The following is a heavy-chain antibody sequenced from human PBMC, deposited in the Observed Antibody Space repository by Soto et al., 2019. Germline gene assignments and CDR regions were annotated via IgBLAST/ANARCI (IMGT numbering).Heavy chain of an antibody. D-gene: IGHD2-15*01. Sequence: ASVKVSCKASGGTFSSYTISWVRQAPGQGLEWMGRIIPILGIANYAQKFQGRVTITADKSTSTAYMELSSLGSEDTAVYYCARLTRKLGYCSGGSCYSDYWGQGTLVTVSS. CDR1: GGTFSSYT. V-gene: IGHV1-69*02. J-gene: IGHJ4*02. CDR3: ARLTRKLGYCSGGSCYSDY. CDR2: IIPILGIA.